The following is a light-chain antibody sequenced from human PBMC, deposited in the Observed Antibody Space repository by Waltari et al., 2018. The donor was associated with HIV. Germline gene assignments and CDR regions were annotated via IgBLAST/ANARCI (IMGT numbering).Light chain of an antibody. CDR1: SSNNGARYA. V-gene: IGLV1-40*01. CDR2: GNP. J-gene: IGLJ2*01. Sequence: QSVLTQPPSVSGAPGQRITISCTGSSSNNGARYAVYWYQQLPGTAPKLLIYGNPDRPSGVPDRFSGSKSCTSASLVITGLQAEDEADYYCQSYDSSLSGPVFGGGTKLTVV. CDR3: QSYDSSLSGPV.